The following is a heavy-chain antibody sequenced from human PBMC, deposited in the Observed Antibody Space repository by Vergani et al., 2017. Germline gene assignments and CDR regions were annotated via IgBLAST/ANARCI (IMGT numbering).Heavy chain of an antibody. CDR3: ARYLYIAAAGIDY. V-gene: IGHV4-31*03. J-gene: IGHJ4*02. D-gene: IGHD6-13*01. CDR1: GGSISSGGYY. CDR2: IYYRGST. Sequence: QVQLQESGPGLVKPSQTLSLTCTVSGGSISSGGYYWSWIRQHPGKGLEWIGYIYYRGSTYYNPSLKSRVTISVDTSKNQFSLKLSSVTAADTAVYYCARYLYIAAAGIDYWGQGTLVTVSS.